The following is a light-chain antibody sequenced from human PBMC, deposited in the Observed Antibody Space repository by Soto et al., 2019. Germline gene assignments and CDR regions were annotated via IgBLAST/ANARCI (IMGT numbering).Light chain of an antibody. Sequence: IQVSQGPSPLFASLGDRVTLTCRASQSISSWLAWYQQKPGKAPKLLIYKASSLESGVPSRFSGSGSGTEFTLTISSLQPDDFATYYCQQYNSYPWTFGHGTKVDIK. V-gene: IGKV1-5*03. CDR2: KAS. CDR1: QSISSW. CDR3: QQYNSYPWT. J-gene: IGKJ1*01.